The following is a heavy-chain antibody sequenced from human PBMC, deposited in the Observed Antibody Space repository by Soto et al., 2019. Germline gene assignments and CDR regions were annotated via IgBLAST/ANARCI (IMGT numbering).Heavy chain of an antibody. CDR2: ISGSCGST. Sequence: GSLRLSCSASGFTFSSYAMIWVRQAPGKGLEWVSDISGSCGSTYYADSVKGRFTISRDNSKNTLYLQMNSLRAEDTAVYYCAKDQIMIVGANSPFDXWGQGTLVTVSX. CDR3: AKDQIMIVGANSPFDX. CDR1: GFTFSSYA. V-gene: IGHV3-23*01. J-gene: IGHJ4*02. D-gene: IGHD3-22*01.